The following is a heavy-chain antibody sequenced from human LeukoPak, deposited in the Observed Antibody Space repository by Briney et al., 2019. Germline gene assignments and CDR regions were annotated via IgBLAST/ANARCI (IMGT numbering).Heavy chain of an antibody. D-gene: IGHD2-21*02. CDR3: AKDIEVTYHSYYFDY. V-gene: IGHV3-9*01. J-gene: IGHJ4*02. Sequence: PGGSLRLSCAASGFTFDDYAMHWGRQAPGKGLEWVSGISWNSGSIGYADSVKGRFTISRDNAKNSLYLQMNSLRAEDTALYYCAKDIEVTYHSYYFDYWGQGTLVTVSS. CDR2: ISWNSGSI. CDR1: GFTFDDYA.